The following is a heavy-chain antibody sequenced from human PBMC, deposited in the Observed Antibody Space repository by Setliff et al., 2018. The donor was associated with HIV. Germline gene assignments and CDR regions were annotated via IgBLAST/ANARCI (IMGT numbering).Heavy chain of an antibody. CDR1: RGTFTSYA. V-gene: IGHV1-69*10. J-gene: IGHJ5*02. Sequence: SVKVSCKASRGTFTSYAFSWVRQAPGQGLEWMGGIIAILGIPSYAQKFQGRVTMTRDTSTSTVYMELSSLRSEDTAVYYCARVRYRSGGSCYGGEYWFDPWGEGTLVTVSS. D-gene: IGHD2-15*01. CDR2: IIAILGIP. CDR3: ARVRYRSGGSCYGGEYWFDP.